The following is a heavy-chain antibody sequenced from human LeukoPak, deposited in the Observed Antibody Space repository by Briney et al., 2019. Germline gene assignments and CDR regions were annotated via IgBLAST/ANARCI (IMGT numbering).Heavy chain of an antibody. CDR3: ARASGYDLPFDI. Sequence: SETLSLTCTVSGGSISSYYWSWIRQPPGKGLEWIGYIYYSGSTNYNPSLKSRVTISVDTSKNQFSLKPSSVTAADTAVYYCARASGYDLPFDIWGQGTMVTVSS. CDR2: IYYSGST. D-gene: IGHD5-12*01. V-gene: IGHV4-59*01. CDR1: GGSISSYY. J-gene: IGHJ3*02.